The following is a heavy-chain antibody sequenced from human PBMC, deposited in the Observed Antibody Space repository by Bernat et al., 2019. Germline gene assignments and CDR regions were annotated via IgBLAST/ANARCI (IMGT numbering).Heavy chain of an antibody. Sequence: QVQLVESGGGVVQPGRSLRLSCAASGFTFSSYGMHWVRQAPGKGLEWVAVISYDGSNKYYADSVKGRFTISRDNSKNTLYLQMNSLRAEDTAVYYCAKDLRDYGSNSGLDYWGQGTLVTVSS. D-gene: IGHD4-23*01. CDR3: AKDLRDYGSNSGLDY. CDR2: ISYDGSNK. CDR1: GFTFSSYG. V-gene: IGHV3-30*18. J-gene: IGHJ4*02.